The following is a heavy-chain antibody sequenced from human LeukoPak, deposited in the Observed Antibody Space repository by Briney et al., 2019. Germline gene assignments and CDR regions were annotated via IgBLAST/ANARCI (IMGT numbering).Heavy chain of an antibody. D-gene: IGHD6-13*01. Sequence: ASVKVSCKASGYTLTSYAMHWVRQAPGQRLEWMGWINAGNGNTKYSQKFQGRVTITRDTSASTAYMELSSLRSEDTAVYYCAISRGQQLAPEAPYYYGMDVWGKGTTVTVSS. CDR1: GYTLTSYA. CDR2: INAGNGNT. CDR3: AISRGQQLAPEAPYYYGMDV. J-gene: IGHJ6*04. V-gene: IGHV1-3*01.